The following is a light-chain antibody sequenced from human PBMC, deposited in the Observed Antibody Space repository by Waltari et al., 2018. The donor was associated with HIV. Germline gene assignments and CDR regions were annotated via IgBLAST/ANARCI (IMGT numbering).Light chain of an antibody. Sequence: QSALPQPPSASGSPGQSLTISCTGTIGDVGCYDYVSWYQQHPGKAPKLLIYEVSQRPSGVPARFSGSKSGNTASLTVSGLQAEDEADYHCMSYTGHNRWVFGGGTKLTVL. V-gene: IGLV2-8*01. CDR2: EVS. CDR3: MSYTGHNRWV. J-gene: IGLJ3*02. CDR1: IGDVGCYDY.